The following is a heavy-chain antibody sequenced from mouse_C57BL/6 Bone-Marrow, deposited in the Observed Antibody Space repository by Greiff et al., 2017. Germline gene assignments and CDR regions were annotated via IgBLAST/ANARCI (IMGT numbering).Heavy chain of an antibody. Sequence: QVQLQQSGAELVRPGASVKLSCKASGYTFTDYYINWVKQRPGQGLEWIARIYPGSGNTYYNEKFNGKATLTAEKSSSTAYMQLSSLTSEDSAVYFCARRYYYGRSRYFDVWGTGTTVTVSS. V-gene: IGHV1-76*01. D-gene: IGHD1-1*01. CDR2: IYPGSGNT. CDR1: GYTFTDYY. J-gene: IGHJ1*03. CDR3: ARRYYYGRSRYFDV.